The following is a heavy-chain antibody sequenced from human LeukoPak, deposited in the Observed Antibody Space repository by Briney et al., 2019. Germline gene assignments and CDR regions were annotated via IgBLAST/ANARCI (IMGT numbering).Heavy chain of an antibody. D-gene: IGHD2-2*01. J-gene: IGHJ5*02. V-gene: IGHV3-74*01. CDR1: GFTFSSYW. Sequence: GGSLRLSCAASGFTFSSYWMHWVRQAPGKGLVWVLRIDSDGCSTNYADSVKGRFTISRDNAKNTLYLQMNSLRAEDTAVYYCARGCSSTSCYERNNWFDPWGQGTLVTVSS. CDR2: IDSDGCST. CDR3: ARGCSSTSCYERNNWFDP.